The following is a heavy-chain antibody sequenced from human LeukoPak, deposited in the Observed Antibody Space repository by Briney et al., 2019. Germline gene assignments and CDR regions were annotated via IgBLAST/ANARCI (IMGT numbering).Heavy chain of an antibody. Sequence: GGSLRLSCAASGFTFSSYAMSWVRQAPGKGLQCVSTISTSGGGTYYADSVKGRFTISRDNSKNTLYLQMNSLRAEDTAVYYCAKGSGSYAYLFDYWGPGTLVTVSS. CDR1: GFTFSSYA. CDR2: ISTSGGGT. J-gene: IGHJ4*02. V-gene: IGHV3-23*01. CDR3: AKGSGSYAYLFDY. D-gene: IGHD5-18*01.